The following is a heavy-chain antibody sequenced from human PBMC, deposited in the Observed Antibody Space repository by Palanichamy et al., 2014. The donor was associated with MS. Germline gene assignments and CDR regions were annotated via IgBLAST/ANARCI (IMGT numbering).Heavy chain of an antibody. CDR2: IDPDESKT. CDR1: GFAFSINA. V-gene: IGHV3-74*03. Sequence: EVQLVESGGGLVQPGGSLRLSCVASGFAFSINAMHWVRQAPGKGLVWVSRIDPDESKTMYADSVKGRFTISRDNAKDTLYLAMNSLSAGDTAVYYCARDFPGAHDAFDIWGQGTVVTVSS. J-gene: IGHJ3*02. D-gene: IGHD3-10*01. CDR3: ARDFPGAHDAFDI.